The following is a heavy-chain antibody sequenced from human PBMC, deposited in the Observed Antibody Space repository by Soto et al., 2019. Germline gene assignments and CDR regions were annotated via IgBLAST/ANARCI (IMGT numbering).Heavy chain of an antibody. D-gene: IGHD5-12*01. CDR2: IYYSGST. J-gene: IGHJ6*03. Sequence: SETLSLTCTVSGGSISSYYWSWVRQPPGKGLEWVGDIYYSGSTNYNPSLKSRVTISVDTSKNQFSLKLSSVTAADTAVYYCARGGGYSGYDYYYYMDVWGKGTTVTVSS. CDR1: GGSISSYY. V-gene: IGHV4-59*01. CDR3: ARGGGYSGYDYYYYMDV.